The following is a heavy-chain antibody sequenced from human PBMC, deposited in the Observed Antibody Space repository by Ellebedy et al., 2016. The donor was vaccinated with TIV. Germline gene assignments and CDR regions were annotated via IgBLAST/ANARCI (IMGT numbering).Heavy chain of an antibody. V-gene: IGHV4-4*07. D-gene: IGHD3-9*01. CDR3: ARDAEYYDILTGQTAGWVDY. J-gene: IGHJ4*02. Sequence: MPSETLSLTCTVSGGSISSYYWSWIRQPAGKGLEWIGRIYTSGSTNYNPSLKSRVTMSVDTSKNQFSLKLSPVTAADTAVYYCARDAEYYDILTGQTAGWVDYWGQGTLVTVSS. CDR2: IYTSGST. CDR1: GGSISSYY.